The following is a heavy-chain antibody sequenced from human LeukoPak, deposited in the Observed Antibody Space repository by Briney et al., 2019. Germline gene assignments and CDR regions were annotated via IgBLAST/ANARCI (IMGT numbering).Heavy chain of an antibody. Sequence: SQTLSLTCTVSGGSISSGGYSWSWIRQHPGKGLEWIGYIYYSGSTYYNPSLKSRVTISVDTSKNQFSLKLSSVTAADTAVYYCARAQLELRSGYYYYYGMDVWGQGTTVTVSS. CDR2: IYYSGST. D-gene: IGHD1-7*01. V-gene: IGHV4-31*03. CDR1: GGSISSGGYS. J-gene: IGHJ6*02. CDR3: ARAQLELRSGYYYYYGMDV.